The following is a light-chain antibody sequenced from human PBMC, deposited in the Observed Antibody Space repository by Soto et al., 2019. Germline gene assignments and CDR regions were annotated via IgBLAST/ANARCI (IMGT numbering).Light chain of an antibody. Sequence: EIVMTQSPATMSLSPGERATLSCGASQSVSNNLAWYQQKPGQAPRLLIYGASTRATGIPARFSGSGSGTEFTLTISSLQSEDFAVYYCQQYDNWPPWTFGQGTKVDI. CDR1: QSVSNN. CDR2: GAS. V-gene: IGKV3-15*01. J-gene: IGKJ1*01. CDR3: QQYDNWPPWT.